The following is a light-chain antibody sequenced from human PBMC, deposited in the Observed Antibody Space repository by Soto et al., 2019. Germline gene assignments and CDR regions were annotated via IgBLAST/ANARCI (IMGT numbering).Light chain of an antibody. V-gene: IGKV3-20*01. CDR1: QSVSSSS. Sequence: EIVLTQSPGTLSLSPGERATLSCRASQSVSSSSLAWYQQKPGQAPGLLIYGASSRATGIPDRFSGSGSGTDFTLTISRLEPEDFAVYYCQQYGSSRTFGQGTKVEIK. CDR2: GAS. CDR3: QQYGSSRT. J-gene: IGKJ1*01.